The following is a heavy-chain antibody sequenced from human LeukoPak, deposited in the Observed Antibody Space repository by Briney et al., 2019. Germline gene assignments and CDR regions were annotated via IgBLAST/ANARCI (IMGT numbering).Heavy chain of an antibody. J-gene: IGHJ4*02. CDR2: IYDSGST. CDR1: GGSIRSSYYY. CDR3: ARSSYQLLGWLYLDY. D-gene: IGHD2-2*01. V-gene: IGHV4-39*07. Sequence: SETLSLTCTVSGGSIRSSYYYWGWIRQPPGKGLEWIGSIYDSGSTYYNPSLKSRVTISVDTSKNQFSLKLSSVTAADTAVYYCARSSYQLLGWLYLDYWGQGTLVTVSS.